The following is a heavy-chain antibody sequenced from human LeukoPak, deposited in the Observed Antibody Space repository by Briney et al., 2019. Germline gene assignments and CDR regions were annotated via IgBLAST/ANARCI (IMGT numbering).Heavy chain of an antibody. CDR2: IHYSGST. D-gene: IGHD3-22*01. J-gene: IGHJ6*03. Sequence: PSETLSLTCTVSGGSISSSSYYWGWIRQPPGKGLECIGSIHYSGSTYYNPSLKSRVTMSADTSKNQFSLRLTSVTAADTAVYFCVRVSSGSYHYYYMDFWGKGTTVTVSS. CDR1: GGSISSSSYY. V-gene: IGHV4-39*07. CDR3: VRVSSGSYHYYYMDF.